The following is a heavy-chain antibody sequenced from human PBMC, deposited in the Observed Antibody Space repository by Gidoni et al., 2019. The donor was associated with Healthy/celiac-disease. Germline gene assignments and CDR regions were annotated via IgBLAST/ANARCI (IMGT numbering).Heavy chain of an antibody. J-gene: IGHJ4*02. CDR2: INPNSGGT. V-gene: IGHV1-2*06. CDR1: GYTFTGYY. Sequence: QVQLVQSGAEVKKPGASVTVSCKASGYTFTGYYMHWVRQAPGQGLEWMGRINPNSGGTNYAQKFQGRVTMTRDTSISTAYMELSRLRSDDTAVYYCARVLNARPREGQWLAYWGQGTLVTVSS. CDR3: ARVLNARPREGQWLAY. D-gene: IGHD6-19*01.